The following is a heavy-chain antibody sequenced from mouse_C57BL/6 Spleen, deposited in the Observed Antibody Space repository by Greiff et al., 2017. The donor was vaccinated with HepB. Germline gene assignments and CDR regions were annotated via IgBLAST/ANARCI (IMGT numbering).Heavy chain of an antibody. CDR3: ARGLDWYFDV. V-gene: IGHV1-22*01. CDR1: GYTFTDYN. CDR2: INPNNGGT. J-gene: IGHJ1*03. Sequence: VQLKHSGPELVKPGASVKMSCKASGYTFTDYNMHWVKQSHGKSLEWIGYINPNNGGTSYNQKFKGKATLTVNKSSSTAYMELRSLTSEDSAVYYCARGLDWYFDVWGTGTTVTVSS.